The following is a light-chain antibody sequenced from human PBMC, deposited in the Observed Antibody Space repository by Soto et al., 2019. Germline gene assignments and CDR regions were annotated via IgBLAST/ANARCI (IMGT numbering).Light chain of an antibody. CDR2: GNS. V-gene: IGLV1-40*01. CDR3: QSYDSSLSTSV. CDR1: SYNIGAGYD. Sequence: QPVLTQPPSVSGAPGQRVTISCTGSSYNIGAGYDVNWYQQLPGTAPKVLIYGNSNRPSGVPDRFSGSKSGASASLAITGLQAEDEADYYCQSYDSSLSTSVFGGGTKLTVL. J-gene: IGLJ2*01.